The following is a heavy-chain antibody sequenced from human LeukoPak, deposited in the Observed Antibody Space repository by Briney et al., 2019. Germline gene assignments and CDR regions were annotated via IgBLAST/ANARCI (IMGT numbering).Heavy chain of an antibody. CDR2: IYYSGST. V-gene: IGHV4-39*01. D-gene: IGHD3-10*01. J-gene: IGHJ4*02. Sequence: SETLSLTCTVSGGSISSSSYYWGWIRQPPGKGLEWIGSIYYSGSTYYNPSLKSRVTISVDTSKNQFSLQLSSVTAADTAVYDCARHVWLLRFGGRDYWGQGTLVTVSS. CDR3: ARHVWLLRFGGRDY. CDR1: GGSISSSSYY.